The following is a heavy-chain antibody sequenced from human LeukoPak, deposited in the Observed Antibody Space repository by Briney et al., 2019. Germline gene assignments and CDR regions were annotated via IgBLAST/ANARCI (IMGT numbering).Heavy chain of an antibody. J-gene: IGHJ4*02. D-gene: IGHD4-17*01. CDR2: INSDGSST. Sequence: GGSLRLSCAASGFTFSNYWMHWVRQAPGKGLVWVSRINSDGSSTTSADSAKGRFTISRDNAKNTLYLQMNSLRAGDTAVYYCAKGGATVIDYWGQGTLVTVSS. CDR3: AKGGATVIDY. V-gene: IGHV3-74*01. CDR1: GFTFSNYW.